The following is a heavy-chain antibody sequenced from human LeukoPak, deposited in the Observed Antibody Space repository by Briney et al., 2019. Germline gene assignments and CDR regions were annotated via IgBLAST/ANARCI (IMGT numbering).Heavy chain of an antibody. V-gene: IGHV3-48*03. CDR2: ISSSGSTI. CDR1: GFTFSSYE. D-gene: IGHD3-22*01. Sequence: GGSLRLSCAASGFTFSSYEMNWVRQAPGKGLEWVSYISSSGSTIYYADSVKGRFTISRDNAKNSLYLQMNSLRAEDTAVYYCARARDYYDSSGYYYCAFDIWGQGTMVTVSS. J-gene: IGHJ3*02. CDR3: ARARDYYDSSGYYYCAFDI.